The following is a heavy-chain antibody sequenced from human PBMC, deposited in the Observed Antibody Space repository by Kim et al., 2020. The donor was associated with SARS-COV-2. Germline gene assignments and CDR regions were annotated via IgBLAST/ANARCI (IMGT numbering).Heavy chain of an antibody. CDR3: ARTIAAADSFDY. J-gene: IGHJ4*02. Sequence: NYAQKFQGRVTMTRDTSISTAYMELSRLRSDDTAVYYCARTIAAADSFDYWGQGTLVTVSS. D-gene: IGHD6-13*01. V-gene: IGHV1-2*02.